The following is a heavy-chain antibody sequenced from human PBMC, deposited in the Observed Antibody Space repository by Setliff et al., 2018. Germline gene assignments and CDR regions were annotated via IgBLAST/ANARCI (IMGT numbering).Heavy chain of an antibody. J-gene: IGHJ3*02. CDR1: GYTFTSSD. Sequence: ASVKVSCKTSGYTFTSSDINWVRQDTGQGLEWMGWMNPNNGDTGYAPKFQGRVTMTRETSIRTAYMELSSLGSEDTAVYYCARSGYDLLTGSINDAFDIWGQGTMVTVSS. CDR3: ARSGYDLLTGSINDAFDI. D-gene: IGHD3-9*01. V-gene: IGHV1-8*01. CDR2: MNPNNGDT.